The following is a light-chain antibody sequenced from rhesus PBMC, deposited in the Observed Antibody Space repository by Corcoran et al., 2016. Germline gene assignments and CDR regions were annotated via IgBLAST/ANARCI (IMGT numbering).Light chain of an antibody. J-gene: IGKJ4*01. Sequence: DIQMTQSPSSLSASVGDRVTISCRASQGINQYLSWYQQKPGKAPKPLINSASSLETGVPSRFSGSGSGTDYTITISGLQPEDVATYYCQQYNASPPTFGGGTKVEIK. CDR2: SAS. CDR3: QQYNASPPT. CDR1: QGINQY. V-gene: IGKV1-66*01.